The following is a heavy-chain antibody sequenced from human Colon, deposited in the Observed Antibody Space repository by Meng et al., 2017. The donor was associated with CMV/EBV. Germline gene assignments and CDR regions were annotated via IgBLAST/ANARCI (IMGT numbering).Heavy chain of an antibody. CDR1: GFTFSSYD. V-gene: IGHV3-13*01. D-gene: IGHD6-13*01. J-gene: IGHJ6*02. Sequence: GESLKISCAASGFTFSSYDMHWVRQATGKGLEWVSAIGTAGDTYYPGSVKGRFTISRENAKNSLYLQMNSLGAGDAAVYYCARGGYSSSWNPYYYYYGMDVWGQGTTVTVSS. CDR3: ARGGYSSSWNPYYYYYGMDV. CDR2: IGTAGDT.